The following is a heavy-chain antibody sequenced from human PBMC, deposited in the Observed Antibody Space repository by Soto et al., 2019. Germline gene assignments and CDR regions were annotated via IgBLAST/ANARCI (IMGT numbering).Heavy chain of an antibody. J-gene: IGHJ4*02. D-gene: IGHD6-25*01. CDR1: GFTFGANG. Sequence: QVQLVESGGGVVQPGRSLRLSCAASGFTFGANGMHWVRQAPGKGLEWVAVIWFDGSDKYYADSVKGRFTISRDNSKNTLYLQMNSLRAEDTAVYYCARGCYSSGGDFDHWVQGALVTVSS. CDR2: IWFDGSDK. CDR3: ARGCYSSGGDFDH. V-gene: IGHV3-33*01.